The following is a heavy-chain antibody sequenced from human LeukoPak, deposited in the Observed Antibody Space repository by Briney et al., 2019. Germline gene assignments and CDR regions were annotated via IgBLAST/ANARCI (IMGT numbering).Heavy chain of an antibody. V-gene: IGHV3-7*01. CDR2: IKQDGSEK. D-gene: IGHD1-26*01. J-gene: IGHJ3*02. CDR1: GFTFSNYS. CDR3: ARAGGTYYGIAFDI. Sequence: GGSLRLACEVSGFTFSNYSMSWVRQAPGKGLEWVANIKQDGSEKYYVDSVKGRFTISRDNAKNSLYLQMNSLRAEDTAVYYCARAGGTYYGIAFDIWGQGTMVTVSS.